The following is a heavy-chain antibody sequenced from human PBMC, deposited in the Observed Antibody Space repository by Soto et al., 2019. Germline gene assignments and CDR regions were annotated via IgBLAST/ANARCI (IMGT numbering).Heavy chain of an antibody. D-gene: IGHD3-3*01. J-gene: IGHJ5*02. CDR3: ASSIWDFWSGYYTGNWFDP. V-gene: IGHV4-38-2*01. CDR1: GYSISSGYY. CDR2: IYHSGST. Sequence: SETLSLTCAVSGYSISSGYYWGWIRQPPGKGLEWIGSIYHSGSTYYNPSLKSRVTISVDTSKNQFSLKLSSVTAADTAVYYCASSIWDFWSGYYTGNWFDPWGQGTLVTVYS.